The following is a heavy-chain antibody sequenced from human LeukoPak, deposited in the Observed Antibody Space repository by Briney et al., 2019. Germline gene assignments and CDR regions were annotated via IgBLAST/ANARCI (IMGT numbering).Heavy chain of an antibody. J-gene: IGHJ3*02. D-gene: IGHD3-16*01. CDR3: ARDGYYDYVWGSSDGDLDLNAFDI. CDR1: GYTFTSHD. Sequence: ASVKVSCKASGYTFTSHDINWVRQATGQGLEWMGWISVYNGNTNYAQKLQGRVTMTTDTSTSTAYMELRSLRSDDTAVYYCARDGYYDYVWGSSDGDLDLNAFDIWGQGTMVTVSS. V-gene: IGHV1-18*01. CDR2: ISVYNGNT.